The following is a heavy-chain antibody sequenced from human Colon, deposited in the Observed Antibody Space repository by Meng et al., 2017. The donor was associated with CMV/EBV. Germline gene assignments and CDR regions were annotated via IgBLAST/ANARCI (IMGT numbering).Heavy chain of an antibody. Sequence: SETLSLTCIVSGDSITSSRYYWDCIRQSPGRGPEWIGTIPYSGGTHYNPSLKSRVTISLDTSKNQFSLNLSSVTAADTAVYYCVRGVTLARGGQTHNRLDSWGQGTLVTVSS. V-gene: IGHV4-39*07. J-gene: IGHJ5*01. CDR2: IPYSGGT. CDR3: VRGVTLARGGQTHNRLDS. CDR1: GDSITSSRYY. D-gene: IGHD6-6*01.